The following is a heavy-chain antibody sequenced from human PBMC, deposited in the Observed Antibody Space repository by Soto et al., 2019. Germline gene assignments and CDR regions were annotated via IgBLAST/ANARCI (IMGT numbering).Heavy chain of an antibody. J-gene: IGHJ4*02. Sequence: SETLSLTCTVSGGSISSYYWNRIRQPPGKGLEWIGYIYYSGSTNYNPSLKSRVTISVDTSKNQISLKLSSVTAADTALYYCARDSPVEMGEYYFDYWGQGTLVTVSS. CDR3: ARDSPVEMGEYYFDY. V-gene: IGHV4-59*01. D-gene: IGHD3-16*01. CDR2: IYYSGST. CDR1: GGSISSYY.